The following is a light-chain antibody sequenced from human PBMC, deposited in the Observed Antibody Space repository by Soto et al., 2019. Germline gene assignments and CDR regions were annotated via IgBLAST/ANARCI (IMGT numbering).Light chain of an antibody. CDR1: QNISIY. J-gene: IGKJ1*01. V-gene: IGKV1-33*01. CDR2: DAS. CDR3: QQCNNCPRT. Sequence: DIELTQSPSSLSASLGDRVTLTCQASQNISIYLHWYQQKPGKAPRLLIHDASNLEAGVPSRFSGSGSGTDFTLTIGSLQSEDFSAYYCQQCNNCPRTFGQGTKVDIK.